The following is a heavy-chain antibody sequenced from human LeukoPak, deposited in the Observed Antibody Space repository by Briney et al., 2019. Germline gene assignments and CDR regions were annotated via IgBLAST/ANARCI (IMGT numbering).Heavy chain of an antibody. CDR1: GGSISSGSYY. CDR2: IYTSGST. Sequence: SETLSLTCTVSGGSISSGSYYWSWIRQPAGKGLEWIGRIYTSGSTNYNPSLKSRVTTSVDTSKNQFSLKLSSVTAADTAVYYCARDLESIVVVPAAIGGFDPWGQGTLVTVSS. J-gene: IGHJ5*02. V-gene: IGHV4-61*02. CDR3: ARDLESIVVVPAAIGGFDP. D-gene: IGHD2-2*02.